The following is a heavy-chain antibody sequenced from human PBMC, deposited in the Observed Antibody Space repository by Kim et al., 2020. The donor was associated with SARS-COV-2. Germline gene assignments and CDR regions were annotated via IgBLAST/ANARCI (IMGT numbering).Heavy chain of an antibody. Sequence: GGSLRLSCAASGFNFNNYAMHWVRQTPGKGLEWVAVISYEGSKKFYADSLKGRFTVSRDSSNTVFLQMNSLTADDTAIYYCAKVRQAFWLGEGRGGFDIWGQGTRVTISS. V-gene: IGHV3-30*18. CDR3: AKVRQAFWLGEGRGGFDI. J-gene: IGHJ3*02. CDR2: ISYEGSKK. D-gene: IGHD3-10*01. CDR1: GFNFNNYA.